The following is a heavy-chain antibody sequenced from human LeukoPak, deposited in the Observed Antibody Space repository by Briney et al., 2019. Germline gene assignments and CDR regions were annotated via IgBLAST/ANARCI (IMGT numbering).Heavy chain of an antibody. CDR1: GFTFSSYA. CDR3: ARAVYSYGPPSDY. CDR2: MSGSGGST. J-gene: IGHJ4*02. Sequence: GGSLRLSCAASGFTFSSYAMSWVRQAPGKGLEWVSSMSGSGGSTDYADSVKGRFTVSRDNSKNTLYLQMNSLRAEDTAVYYCARAVYSYGPPSDYWGQGTLVTVSS. D-gene: IGHD5-18*01. V-gene: IGHV3-23*01.